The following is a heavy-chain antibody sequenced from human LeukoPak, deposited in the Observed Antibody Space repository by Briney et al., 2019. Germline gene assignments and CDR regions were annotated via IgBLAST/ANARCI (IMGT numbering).Heavy chain of an antibody. CDR1: GFTFSSYS. CDR3: AREGAYCGGDCYDAFDI. J-gene: IGHJ3*02. CDR2: ISSSSSYI. D-gene: IGHD2-21*02. Sequence: GGSLRLSCAASGFTFSSYSMNWVRQAPGKGLEWVSSISSSSSYIYYADSVKGRFTISRDNAKDSLYLQMNSLRAEDTAVYYCAREGAYCGGDCYDAFDIWGQGTMVTVSS. V-gene: IGHV3-21*01.